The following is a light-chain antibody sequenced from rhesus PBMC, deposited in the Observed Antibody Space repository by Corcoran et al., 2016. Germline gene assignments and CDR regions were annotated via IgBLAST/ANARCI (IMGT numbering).Light chain of an antibody. Sequence: DIQMTQSPSSLSASVGDRVTITCRASQGISTYLNWYQQKPGKAPKRLIYAISTLESGVPPRVSGSGSGTDFTLTISSLQPEDFATYYCLQYNSDPPTFGQGTKVEIK. CDR3: LQYNSDPPT. CDR1: QGISTY. CDR2: AIS. J-gene: IGKJ1*01. V-gene: IGKV1-43*02.